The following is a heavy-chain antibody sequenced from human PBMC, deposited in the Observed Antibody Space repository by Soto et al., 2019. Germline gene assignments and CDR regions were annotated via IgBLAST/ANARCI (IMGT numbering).Heavy chain of an antibody. CDR1: GFTFSSYG. D-gene: IGHD3-10*01. V-gene: IGHV3-33*01. CDR2: IWYDGSNK. Sequence: QVQLVESGGGVVQPGRSLRLSCAASGFTFSSYGMHWVRQAPCKGLEWVAVIWYDGSNKYYADSVNGRFTSSRDNSKNTLYLQMNSLRAEDTAVYYCARDWTSGRPRNWFDPWGQGTLVTVSS. J-gene: IGHJ5*02. CDR3: ARDWTSGRPRNWFDP.